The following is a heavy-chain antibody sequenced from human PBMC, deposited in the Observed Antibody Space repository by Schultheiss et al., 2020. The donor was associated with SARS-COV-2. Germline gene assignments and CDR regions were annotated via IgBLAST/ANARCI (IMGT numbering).Heavy chain of an antibody. Sequence: SETLSLTCTVSGGSISSSSYYWGWIRQPPGKGLEWIGYIYYSGSTNYNPSLKSRVTISVDTSKNQFSLKLSSVTAADTAVYYCAREGYSYGYGDYWGQGTLVTVSS. D-gene: IGHD5-18*01. J-gene: IGHJ4*02. CDR2: IYYSGST. CDR3: AREGYSYGYGDY. V-gene: IGHV4-61*05. CDR1: GGSISSSSYY.